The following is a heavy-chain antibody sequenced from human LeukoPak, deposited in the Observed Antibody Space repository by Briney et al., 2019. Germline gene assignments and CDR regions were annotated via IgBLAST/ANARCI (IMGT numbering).Heavy chain of an antibody. J-gene: IGHJ4*02. D-gene: IGHD3-22*01. CDR1: GFTFSSYW. Sequence: GGSLRLSCAVSGFTFSSYWMSWVRQAPGKGLEWVANIKKDGSERYYVDSVKGRFSVSRDNAKNSLYLEMNSLRVEDTAVYYCAKDPYDSSGYHNDYYFDYWGQGTLVTVSS. CDR2: IKKDGSER. CDR3: AKDPYDSSGYHNDYYFDY. V-gene: IGHV3-7*03.